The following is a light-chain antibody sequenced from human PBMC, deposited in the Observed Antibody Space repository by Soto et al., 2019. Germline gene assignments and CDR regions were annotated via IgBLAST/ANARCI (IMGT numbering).Light chain of an antibody. V-gene: IGKV3-15*01. J-gene: IGKJ4*01. Sequence: EIVMTQSPATLSVSPGERATLSCRASQSVSSNLDWYQQKHGQAPRLLIYGASTRANGIPARFSGSGSGTEFTLTISILQSEDFAVYYCQQYTNWPLTFGGGTKVEIK. CDR1: QSVSSN. CDR3: QQYTNWPLT. CDR2: GAS.